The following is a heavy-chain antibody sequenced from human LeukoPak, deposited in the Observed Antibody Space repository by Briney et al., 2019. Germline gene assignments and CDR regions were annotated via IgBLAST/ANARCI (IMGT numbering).Heavy chain of an antibody. D-gene: IGHD6-19*01. V-gene: IGHV1-2*02. CDR3: TRFRHVAVAGTPHFDY. CDR1: GYTFTDYH. CDR2: INPNSGGT. Sequence: ASVKVSCKASGYTFTDYHIHWVRQAPGQGLEWMGWINPNSGGTNYAEKFHGRLTTTRDTSISTAFMELSGLRSNDTAVYYCTRFRHVAVAGTPHFDYWGQGALVTVSS. J-gene: IGHJ4*02.